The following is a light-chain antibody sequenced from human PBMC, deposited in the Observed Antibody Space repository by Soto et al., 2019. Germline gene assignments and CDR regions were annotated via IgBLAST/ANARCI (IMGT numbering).Light chain of an antibody. CDR1: QGLNNW. Sequence: DIQMTQSPSSVSASVGDRVTISCRASQGLNNWLAWYQQKPGRAPKLLIYAVSNLQSGVPSRFSGSGSGTDFTLTISNLQPEDFATYFWKQSTTFPLTFGGGTKVDIK. V-gene: IGKV1-12*01. CDR3: KQSTTFPLT. CDR2: AVS. J-gene: IGKJ4*01.